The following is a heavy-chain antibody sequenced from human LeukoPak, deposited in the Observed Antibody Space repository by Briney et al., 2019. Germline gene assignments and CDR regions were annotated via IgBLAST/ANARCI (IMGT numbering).Heavy chain of an antibody. CDR3: AKGQYCSSTSCYFWFDP. J-gene: IGHJ5*02. CDR2: TYYGSRWSN. Sequence: SQTLSLTCAISGDSVASNSAAWNWIRQSPSSGLEWLGRTYYGSRWSNDYAVSVKSRITINPDTSRNQFSLQLNSVTPEDTAVYYCAKGQYCSSTSCYFWFDPWGQGTLVTVSS. D-gene: IGHD2-2*01. V-gene: IGHV6-1*01. CDR1: GDSVASNSAA.